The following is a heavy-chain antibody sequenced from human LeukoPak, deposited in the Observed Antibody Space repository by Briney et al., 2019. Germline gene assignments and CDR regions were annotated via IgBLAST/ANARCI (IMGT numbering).Heavy chain of an antibody. CDR2: ISSSDNTI. D-gene: IGHD5-18*01. CDR3: ARVHRGYSYGRLDY. Sequence: GGSLRLSCAASGFAFSDYSMNWVGQAPGKGLEWVSYISSSDNTIHYADSVKGRFTISRDNAKNSLYLEMNSLRDEDTAVYYCARVHRGYSYGRLDYWSQGTLVTVSS. J-gene: IGHJ4*02. CDR1: GFAFSDYS. V-gene: IGHV3-48*02.